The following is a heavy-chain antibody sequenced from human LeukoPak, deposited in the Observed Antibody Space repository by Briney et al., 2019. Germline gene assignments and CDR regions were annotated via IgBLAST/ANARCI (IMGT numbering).Heavy chain of an antibody. CDR3: ARHGGIAAAVYLDY. Sequence: ASVKVSCKASGGTFSSYAISWVRQAPGQGLEWMGGIIPIFGTANYAQKFRGRVTITTDESTSTAYMELSSLRSEDTAVYYCARHGGIAAAVYLDYWGQGTLVTVSS. CDR2: IIPIFGTA. J-gene: IGHJ4*02. CDR1: GGTFSSYA. D-gene: IGHD6-13*01. V-gene: IGHV1-69*05.